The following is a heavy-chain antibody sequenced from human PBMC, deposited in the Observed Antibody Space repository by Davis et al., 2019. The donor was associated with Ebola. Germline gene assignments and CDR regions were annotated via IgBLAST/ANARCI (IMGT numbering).Heavy chain of an antibody. Sequence: PGGSLRLSCKGSGYSFTSYWIAWVRQMPGKGLEWMGIIYPGDSDTRYSPSFQGQVTISADNSISTAYLQWSSLKASDTAMYYCASRDYPYYYYGMDVWGQGTTVTVSS. CDR3: ASRDYPYYYYGMDV. CDR1: GYSFTSYW. CDR2: IYPGDSDT. D-gene: IGHD5-24*01. J-gene: IGHJ6*02. V-gene: IGHV5-51*01.